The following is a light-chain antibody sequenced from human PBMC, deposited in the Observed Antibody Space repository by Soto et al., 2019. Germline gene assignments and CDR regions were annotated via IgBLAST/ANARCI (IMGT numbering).Light chain of an antibody. J-gene: IGKJ3*01. CDR1: QGISNY. V-gene: IGKV1-27*01. Sequence: DIQMTQSPSSLSASVGDRVTITCRASQGISNYLAWYQQKPGKVPKLLIYAASTLQSGVPSRFSGSGSGTDFTLTISSLQHDDVASYYCQRYKSAPTFGPGTKVDIK. CDR3: QRYKSAPT. CDR2: AAS.